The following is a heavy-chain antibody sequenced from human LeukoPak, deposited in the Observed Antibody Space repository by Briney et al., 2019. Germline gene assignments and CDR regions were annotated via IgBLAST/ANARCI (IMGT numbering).Heavy chain of an antibody. CDR1: GGSFSGYY. CDR2: INHSGST. CDR3: ALPRARRGMDV. V-gene: IGHV4-34*01. D-gene: IGHD2-2*01. J-gene: IGHJ6*04. Sequence: SETLSLTCAVYGGSFSGYYWGWIRQPPGKGLEWIGEINHSGSTNYNPSLKSRVTISVDTSKNQFSLKLSSVTAADTAVYYCALPRARRGMDVWGKGTTVTVSS.